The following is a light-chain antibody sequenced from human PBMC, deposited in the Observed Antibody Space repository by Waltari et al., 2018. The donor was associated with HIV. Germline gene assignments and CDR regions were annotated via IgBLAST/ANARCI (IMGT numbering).Light chain of an antibody. CDR2: EVS. J-gene: IGLJ2*01. CDR3: SSYTSSSTPVV. V-gene: IGLV2-14*01. Sequence: QSALTQPASVSGSPGQSITISCTGTSSDVGAYNYVSWYQQHPGKARKLMIYEVSNRPAGVSNRFSGSKSGNTASLTISGLQAEDEADYYCSSYTSSSTPVVFGGGTKLTVL. CDR1: SSDVGAYNY.